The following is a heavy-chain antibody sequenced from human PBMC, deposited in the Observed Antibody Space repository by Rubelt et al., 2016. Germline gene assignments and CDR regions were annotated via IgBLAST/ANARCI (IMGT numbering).Heavy chain of an antibody. J-gene: IGHJ6*02. V-gene: IGHV3-48*04. CDR2: ISSSSITI. D-gene: IGHD6-19*01. Sequence: ISSSSITIYYADSVKGRFTISRDNAKNSLYLQMNSLRAEDTAVYYCARVSGWYRSGMDVWCQGTTVTVSS. CDR3: ARVSGWYRSGMDV.